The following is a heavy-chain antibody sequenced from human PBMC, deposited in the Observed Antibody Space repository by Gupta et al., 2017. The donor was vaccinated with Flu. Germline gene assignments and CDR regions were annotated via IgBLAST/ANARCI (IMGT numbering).Heavy chain of an antibody. V-gene: IGHV3-11*01. D-gene: IGHD1-1*01. CDR2: ISGRGSDI. Sequence: QVQLVESGGGFVKPGGSLRLPCAASGLTLNEIKMTWIRQPPGQGLGWLSDISGRGSDISYADSVQGRFTISRDNAKNSLYLQMSSLIAEDTAVYYCATTARVLSYWGQGTPVTVSP. J-gene: IGHJ4*02. CDR3: ATTARVLSY. CDR1: GLTLNEIK.